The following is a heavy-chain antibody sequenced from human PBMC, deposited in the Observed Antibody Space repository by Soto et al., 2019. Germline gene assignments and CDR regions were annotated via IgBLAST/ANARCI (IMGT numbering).Heavy chain of an antibody. V-gene: IGHV4-59*01. CDR1: GDSINSYY. J-gene: IGHJ5*02. Sequence: QVQLQESGPGLVKPSETLSLTCSVSGDSINSYYWSWIRQPPGKGLEWIGYIFYSGSTKYSPSLKSRATLSVDTSKNQISLKLSSVTAADTAVYYCARNWNFAWFDPWGQGTLVTVSS. D-gene: IGHD1-7*01. CDR3: ARNWNFAWFDP. CDR2: IFYSGST.